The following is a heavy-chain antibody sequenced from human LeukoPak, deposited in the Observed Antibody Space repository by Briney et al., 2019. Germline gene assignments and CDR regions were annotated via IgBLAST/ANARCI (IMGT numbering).Heavy chain of an antibody. D-gene: IGHD3-10*01. CDR3: AKGDYYRFDQ. J-gene: IGHJ4*02. V-gene: IGHV3-7*01. Sequence: GGSLRLSCAASGFTFTNYWMSWVRQPPGKGLEWVASMRQDGSEIHYVDSVEGRFTISRDNAKNSLFLQMNSLRAEDTAVYYCAKGDYYRFDQWGQGTLVTVSS. CDR1: GFTFTNYW. CDR2: MRQDGSEI.